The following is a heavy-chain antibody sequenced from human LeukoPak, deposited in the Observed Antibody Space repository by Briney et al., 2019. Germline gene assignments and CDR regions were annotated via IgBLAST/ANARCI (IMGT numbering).Heavy chain of an antibody. D-gene: IGHD6-13*01. Sequence: ASVRVSCKASGHTFTGYYMHWVRQAPGQGLEWMGWINANSGGTNYAQKFQGRVTMTRDTSISTAYMELSRLRSDDTAVYYCAREESSTGSYYFDYWGQGTLVTVSS. J-gene: IGHJ4*02. CDR1: GHTFTGYY. CDR3: AREESSTGSYYFDY. CDR2: INANSGGT. V-gene: IGHV1-2*02.